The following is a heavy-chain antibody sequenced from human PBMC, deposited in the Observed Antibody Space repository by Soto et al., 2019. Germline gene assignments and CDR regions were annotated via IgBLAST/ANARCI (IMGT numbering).Heavy chain of an antibody. CDR1: GFTFDDYA. CDR2: LSWDSGSI. V-gene: IGHV3-9*01. J-gene: IGHJ4*02. CDR3: AKDLSSDYYGSGSYGPLFDY. D-gene: IGHD3-10*01. Sequence: SLRLSCAASGFTFDDYAMHWVRQVPGKGLEWVSGLSWDSGSIVYADSVRGRFTISRDNAKNSLYLQMKSLRPEDTALYYCAKDLSSDYYGSGSYGPLFDYWGQGTLVTVSS.